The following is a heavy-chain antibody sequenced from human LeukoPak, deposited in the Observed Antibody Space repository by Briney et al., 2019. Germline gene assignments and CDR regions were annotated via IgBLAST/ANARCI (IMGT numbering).Heavy chain of an antibody. Sequence: GGSLRLSCAASGFTFSNAWMSWVRQAPGKGLEWVSAISGSGGSTYYADSVKGRFTISRDNSKNTLYLQMNSLRAEDMAVYYCAKSGDGYNRPQYFDYWGQGTLVTVSS. CDR2: ISGSGGST. V-gene: IGHV3-23*01. CDR3: AKSGDGYNRPQYFDY. D-gene: IGHD5-24*01. J-gene: IGHJ4*02. CDR1: GFTFSNAW.